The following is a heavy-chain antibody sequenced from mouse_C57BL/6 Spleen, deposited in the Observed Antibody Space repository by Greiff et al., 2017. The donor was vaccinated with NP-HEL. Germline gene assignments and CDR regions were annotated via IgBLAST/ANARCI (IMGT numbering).Heavy chain of an antibody. Sequence: EVQLQQSGTVLARPGASVKMSCKTSGYTFTSYWMHWVKQRPGQGLEWIGAIYPGNSDTSYNQKFKGKAKLTAVTSASTAYMELSSLTNEDSAVYYGTRSKGHDYGSSPAWFAYWGQGTLVTVSA. D-gene: IGHD1-1*01. CDR3: TRSKGHDYGSSPAWFAY. CDR2: IYPGNSDT. J-gene: IGHJ3*01. V-gene: IGHV1-5*01. CDR1: GYTFTSYW.